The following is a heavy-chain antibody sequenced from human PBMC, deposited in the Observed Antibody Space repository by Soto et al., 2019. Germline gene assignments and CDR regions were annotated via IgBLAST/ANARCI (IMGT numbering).Heavy chain of an antibody. D-gene: IGHD4-17*01. Sequence: GASVKVSCKASGYTFTSYDINWVRQATGQGLEWMGWMNPNSGNTGYAQKFQGRVTMTRNTSISTAYMELSSLRSEDTAVYYCARGRSGTTVFYYYYYGMDVWGQGTMVTVSS. CDR1: GYTFTSYD. J-gene: IGHJ6*02. V-gene: IGHV1-8*01. CDR2: MNPNSGNT. CDR3: ARGRSGTTVFYYYYYGMDV.